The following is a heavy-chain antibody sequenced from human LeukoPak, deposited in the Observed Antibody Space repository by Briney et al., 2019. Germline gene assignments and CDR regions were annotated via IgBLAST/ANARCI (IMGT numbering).Heavy chain of an antibody. D-gene: IGHD6-6*01. J-gene: IGHJ4*02. CDR2: IRYDGTNK. Sequence: GGSLRLSCAASGFIFSSYGMYWVRQAPGKGLEWVAFIRYDGTNKYNADSVKGRFTISRDNSKNTLYLQMNSLRAEDTAVYYCARTLIEYSVSSCYFDYWGQGTLVTVSS. CDR3: ARTLIEYSVSSCYFDY. CDR1: GFIFSSYG. V-gene: IGHV3-30*02.